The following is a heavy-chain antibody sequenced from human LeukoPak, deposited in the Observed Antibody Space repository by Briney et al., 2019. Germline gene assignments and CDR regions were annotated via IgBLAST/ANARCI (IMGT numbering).Heavy chain of an antibody. CDR1: GFTFSRYW. J-gene: IGHJ4*02. V-gene: IGHV3-74*03. CDR3: ARDEFGDPSRLDY. CDR2: ISPDGRTT. D-gene: IGHD2-21*02. Sequence: GGSLRLSCAASGFTFSRYWMHWVRQAPVKGLMWVSRISPDGRTTLYADSVNGRFTISRDSAKNTLYLQMNSLGAEDTAVYYCARDEFGDPSRLDYWGQGTLVTVSS.